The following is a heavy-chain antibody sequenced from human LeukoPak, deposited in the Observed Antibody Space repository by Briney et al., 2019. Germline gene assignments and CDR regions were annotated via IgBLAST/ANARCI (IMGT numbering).Heavy chain of an antibody. Sequence: PGGSLRLSXAASGFIFSGRGMHWVRQTPGKGLEWLAFIRYDGSDKYYADSGKGRFTISRDNSKNALYLQMNSLRADDTAVYYCAKAPYGDYTLDFDYWGQGTLVTVSS. D-gene: IGHD4-17*01. V-gene: IGHV3-30*02. CDR1: GFIFSGRG. CDR3: AKAPYGDYTLDFDY. CDR2: IRYDGSDK. J-gene: IGHJ4*02.